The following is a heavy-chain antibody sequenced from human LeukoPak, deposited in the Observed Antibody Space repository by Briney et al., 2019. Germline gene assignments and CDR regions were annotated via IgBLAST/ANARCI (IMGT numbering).Heavy chain of an antibody. J-gene: IGHJ4*02. Sequence: ASVKVSCKVSGYTLTELSMHWVRQAPGKGLEWMGGFDPEDGETIYAQKFQGRVTMTEDTSTDTAYMELSSLRSEDTAVYYCAIGGYDSSGLYFDYWGQGTLVTVSS. D-gene: IGHD3-22*01. CDR1: GYTLTELS. CDR3: AIGGYDSSGLYFDY. V-gene: IGHV1-24*01. CDR2: FDPEDGET.